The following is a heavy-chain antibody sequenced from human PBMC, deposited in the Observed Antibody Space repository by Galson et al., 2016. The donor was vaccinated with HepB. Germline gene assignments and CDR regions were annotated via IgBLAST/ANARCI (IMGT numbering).Heavy chain of an antibody. J-gene: IGHJ6*02. CDR3: ARDTCYDLWRGNYRYGMDV. Sequence: SLKLSCAASGFIFSNYAMSWVRQAPGKGLEWVASIKEDGNERYYVDSVKGRFTVSRDNAKNSMYMQMNSLRAEDTAVYYCARDTCYDLWRGNYRYGMDVWGQGSTVTVSS. CDR1: GFIFSNYA. CDR2: IKEDGNER. V-gene: IGHV3-7*01. D-gene: IGHD3-3*01.